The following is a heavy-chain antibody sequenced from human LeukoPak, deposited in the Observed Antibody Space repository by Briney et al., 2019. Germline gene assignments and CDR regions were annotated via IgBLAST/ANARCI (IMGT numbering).Heavy chain of an antibody. D-gene: IGHD6-19*01. Sequence: GGSLRLSCAASGFTFSSYAVTWVRQAPGKGLEWVSGISGSGGSTYYADSVKGRFTISRDNSKNTLYLQMNSLRAEDTAVYYCAKAEYSSGWYDYWGQGTLVTVSS. J-gene: IGHJ4*02. CDR2: ISGSGGST. V-gene: IGHV3-23*01. CDR1: GFTFSSYA. CDR3: AKAEYSSGWYDY.